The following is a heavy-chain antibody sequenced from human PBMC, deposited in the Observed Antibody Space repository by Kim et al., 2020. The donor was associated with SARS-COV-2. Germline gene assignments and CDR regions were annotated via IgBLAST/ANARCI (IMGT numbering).Heavy chain of an antibody. CDR1: GGSFSGYY. J-gene: IGHJ6*03. CDR3: ARGVKGIAMIVVVRPYYYYYMDV. V-gene: IGHV4-34*01. CDR2: INHNGST. Sequence: SETLSLTCAVYGGSFSGYYWSWIRQPPGKGLEWIGEINHNGSTKYNPSLKSRVTITVDTTKNQFSLKPSSVTAADKAVYYCARGVKGIAMIVVVRPYYYYYMDVWGKGTTVTVSS. D-gene: IGHD3-22*01.